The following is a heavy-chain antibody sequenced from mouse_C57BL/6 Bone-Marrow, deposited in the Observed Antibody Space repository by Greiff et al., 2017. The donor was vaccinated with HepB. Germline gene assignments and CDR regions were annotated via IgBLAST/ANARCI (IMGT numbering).Heavy chain of an antibody. J-gene: IGHJ4*01. Sequence: EVHLVESGGGLVKPGGSLKLSCAASGFTFSDYGMAWVRQAPRKGPEWVAFISNLAYSIYYADTVTGRFTISRENAKNTLYLEMSSLRSEDTAMYYCARRNIYYGYDGYAMDYWGQGTSVTVSS. CDR2: ISNLAYSI. CDR3: ARRNIYYGYDGYAMDY. V-gene: IGHV5-15*04. CDR1: GFTFSDYG. D-gene: IGHD2-2*01.